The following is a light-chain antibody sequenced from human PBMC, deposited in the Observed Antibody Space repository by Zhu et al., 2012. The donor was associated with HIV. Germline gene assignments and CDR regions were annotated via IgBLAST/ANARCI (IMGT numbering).Light chain of an antibody. Sequence: EIVLTQSPATLSLSPGERATLSCRASQSFSSYLAWYQQKPGQAPRLLIYDASNRATGIPARFSGSGSGTGFTLTISNLEPEDFAVYYCQQRGNWPITFGQGTRLEIK. CDR1: QSFSSY. CDR2: DAS. CDR3: QQRGNWPIT. V-gene: IGKV3-11*01. J-gene: IGKJ5*01.